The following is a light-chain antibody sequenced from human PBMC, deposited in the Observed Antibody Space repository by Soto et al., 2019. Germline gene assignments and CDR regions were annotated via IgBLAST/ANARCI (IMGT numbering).Light chain of an antibody. J-gene: IGLJ1*01. CDR3: QVWDISSDQYL. CDR1: NIGSKS. CDR2: DDS. Sequence: SYELTQPPSVSVAPGQTARITCGGNNIGSKSVHWYQQRPGQAPVLLLYDDSNRPSGIPERFSGSNSGSTATLTISSVEAGDEADYFCQVWDISSDQYLFGTGTKLTVL. V-gene: IGLV3-21*02.